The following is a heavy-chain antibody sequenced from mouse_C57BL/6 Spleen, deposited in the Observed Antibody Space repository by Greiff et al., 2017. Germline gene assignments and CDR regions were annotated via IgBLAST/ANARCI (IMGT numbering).Heavy chain of an antibody. Sequence: VQLQQSGPELVKPGASVKISCKASGYAFSSSWMNWVKQRPGKGLEWIGRIDPGDGDTNYNGKFKGKATLTADKSSSPAYMQLSSLTSEDSAVYFCARPAQAFFAYWGQGTLVTVSA. CDR1: GYAFSSSW. CDR3: ARPAQAFFAY. V-gene: IGHV1-82*01. J-gene: IGHJ3*01. D-gene: IGHD3-2*02. CDR2: IDPGDGDT.